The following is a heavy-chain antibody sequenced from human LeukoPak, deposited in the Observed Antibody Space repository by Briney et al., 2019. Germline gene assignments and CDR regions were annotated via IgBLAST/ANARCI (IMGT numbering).Heavy chain of an antibody. V-gene: IGHV1-3*01. D-gene: IGHD7-27*01. CDR3: MSTSNWGSVIFDY. CDR1: GYTFTSYG. CDR2: INAGNGNT. J-gene: IGHJ4*02. Sequence: ASVKVSCKASGYTFTSYGIHWVRQAPGQRLEWMGWINAGNGNTKYSQKFQGRVTITRDTSASTAYMELSSLRSEDTAVYYCMSTSNWGSVIFDYWGQGTLVTVSS.